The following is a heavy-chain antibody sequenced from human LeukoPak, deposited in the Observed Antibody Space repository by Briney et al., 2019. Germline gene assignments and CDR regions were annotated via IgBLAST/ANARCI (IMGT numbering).Heavy chain of an antibody. V-gene: IGHV3-21*01. CDR2: ISSSSAYI. J-gene: IGHJ4*02. CDR3: ARGSSTSFDTTGY. D-gene: IGHD2/OR15-2a*01. Sequence: GGSLRLSCAASGFTVSSNYMSWVRQAPGKGLEWVSSISSSSAYIYYADSVKGRFTISRDNAKNSVYLQMTSLRVEDTATYYCARGSSTSFDTTGYWGQGTPVTVSS. CDR1: GFTVSSNY.